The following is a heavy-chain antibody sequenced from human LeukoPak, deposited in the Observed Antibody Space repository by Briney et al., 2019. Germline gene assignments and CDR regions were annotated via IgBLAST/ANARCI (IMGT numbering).Heavy chain of an antibody. Sequence: PGGSLRLSCAASGFTFSSYSMNWVRQAPGKGLEWVSSISSSSSYIYYADSVKGRFTISRDNAKNSLYLQMNSLRAEDTAVYYCARYSSSLSGFDIWGQGTMVTVSS. V-gene: IGHV3-21*01. CDR1: GFTFSSYS. D-gene: IGHD6-13*01. CDR3: ARYSSSLSGFDI. J-gene: IGHJ3*02. CDR2: ISSSSSYI.